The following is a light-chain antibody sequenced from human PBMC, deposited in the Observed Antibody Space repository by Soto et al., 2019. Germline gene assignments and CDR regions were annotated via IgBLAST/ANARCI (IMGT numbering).Light chain of an antibody. CDR2: LAS. CDR3: QQYGSSPPWT. CDR1: QSVSSSY. J-gene: IGKJ1*01. V-gene: IGKV3-20*01. Sequence: EIVLTQSPCTLSLSPGERATLSCRASQSVSSSYLAWYQQKPGQAPRLLIYLASSRATGIPDRFSGSGSGTDFTLTISRLEPEDFAVYYCQQYGSSPPWTFGQGTKADIK.